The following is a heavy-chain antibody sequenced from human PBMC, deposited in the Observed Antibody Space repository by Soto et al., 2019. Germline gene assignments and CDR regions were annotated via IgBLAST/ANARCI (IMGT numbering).Heavy chain of an antibody. D-gene: IGHD3-9*01. CDR3: ASTGYYDILTGYDS. V-gene: IGHV4-39*01. CDR2: IYYSGST. CDR1: GCSISNSSYY. J-gene: IGHJ4*02. Sequence: XETLSLTCTGSGCSISNSSYYWGWIRQPPGKGLERIGSIYYSGSTYYNPSLKSRVTISVDTSKNQFSLKLSSVTAADTAVYYCASTGYYDILTGYDSWGQGTLATVSS.